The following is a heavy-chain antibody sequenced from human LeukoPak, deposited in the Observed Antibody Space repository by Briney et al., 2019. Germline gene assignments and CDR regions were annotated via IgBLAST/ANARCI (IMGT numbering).Heavy chain of an antibody. J-gene: IGHJ4*02. CDR1: GGSISSYY. V-gene: IGHV4-59*01. CDR2: IYYSGST. Sequence: SETLSLTCTVSGGSISSYYWSWIRQPPGKGLEWIGYIYYSGSTNYNPSLKSRVTISVDTSKNQFSLKLSSVTAADTAVYYCARHEGLKSGRSFEFDYWGQGTLVTVSS. D-gene: IGHD3-10*01. CDR3: ARHEGLKSGRSFEFDY.